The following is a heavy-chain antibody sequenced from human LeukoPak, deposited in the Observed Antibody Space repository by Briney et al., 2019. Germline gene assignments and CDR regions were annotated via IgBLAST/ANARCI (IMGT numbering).Heavy chain of an antibody. V-gene: IGHV3-7*04. CDR3: GREGSGGRNNWFDP. CDR1: GFTFSRSS. Sequence: GGSLRLSCAASGFTFSRSSMSCVRPTPGKGLWWVAHMKQDRREAYYADSVKGRFSISRDNAKNSLYLQMNSLRGEDAAVYYCGREGSGGRNNWFDPWGPGTLVTVSS. CDR2: MKQDRREA. J-gene: IGHJ5*02. D-gene: IGHD6-19*01.